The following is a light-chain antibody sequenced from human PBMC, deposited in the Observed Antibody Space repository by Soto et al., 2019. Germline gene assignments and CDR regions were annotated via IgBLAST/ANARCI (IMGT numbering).Light chain of an antibody. J-gene: IGKJ4*02. CDR3: QQYYDWPPLT. V-gene: IGKV3-15*01. CDR2: GAS. CDR1: QSIMFS. Sequence: EIVMTQSPATLSVSPGERATLSCRASQSIMFSLAWYQQKPGQAPRLLISGASTRATGNPARFSGSGSGKEFTRTISSSQSEDFAVYYCQQYYDWPPLTFGGGTEVEIK.